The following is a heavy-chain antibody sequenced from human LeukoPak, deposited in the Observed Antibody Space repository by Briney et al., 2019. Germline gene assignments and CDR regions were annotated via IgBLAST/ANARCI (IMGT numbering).Heavy chain of an antibody. D-gene: IGHD5-24*01. Sequence: GGSLRLSCAASGFNFRNYGMHWVRQAPGQGLEWVAVVWYDGRNKYYADSVKGRFTISRDISNNTLVLQMNSLGVEDTAVYYCARGKDALDHWGQGTLVTVSS. CDR3: ARGKDALDH. CDR1: GFNFRNYG. CDR2: VWYDGRNK. V-gene: IGHV3-33*01. J-gene: IGHJ4*02.